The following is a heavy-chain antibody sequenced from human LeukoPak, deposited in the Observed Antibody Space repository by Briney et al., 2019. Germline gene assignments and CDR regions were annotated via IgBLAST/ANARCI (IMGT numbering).Heavy chain of an antibody. Sequence: SETLSLTCTVSGGSIRTSDYYWGWIRQPPGKGLEWIGNIYYSGSTYYIESLKSRVTISVDTSENQFSLKVNSVTAADTAVYYCASTSVATKNAFDIWGQGTMVTVSS. V-gene: IGHV4-39*01. CDR2: IYYSGST. D-gene: IGHD5-12*01. CDR1: GGSIRTSDYY. J-gene: IGHJ3*02. CDR3: ASTSVATKNAFDI.